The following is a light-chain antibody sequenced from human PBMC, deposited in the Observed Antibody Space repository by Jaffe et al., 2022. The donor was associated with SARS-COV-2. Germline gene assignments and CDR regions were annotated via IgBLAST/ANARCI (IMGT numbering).Light chain of an antibody. J-gene: IGKJ1*01. CDR1: QSISRH. CDR3: QQNYDAPRT. CDR2: AAS. Sequence: DIQMTQSPSSLSASVGDTVTVTCRASQSISRHVNWYQQKPGEAPKVLIYAASTLPSGVSSRFSGSGSGTDFTLTISSLQPEDFATYYCQQNYDAPRTFGRGTKVEVK. V-gene: IGKV1-39*01.